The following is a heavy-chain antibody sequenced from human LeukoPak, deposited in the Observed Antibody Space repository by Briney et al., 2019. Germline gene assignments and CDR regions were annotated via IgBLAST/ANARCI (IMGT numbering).Heavy chain of an antibody. CDR3: ARKGGHFDY. CDR1: GDSINNYY. J-gene: IGHJ4*02. CDR2: VYYNGSA. D-gene: IGHD2-15*01. V-gene: IGHV4-59*01. Sequence: SETLSLTCTVSGDSINNYYWSWVRQSPGKGPEWIGYVYYNGSAKYNPSLKSRVTISVDMSKNQFSLKVSSVTAADTAIYYCARKGGHFDYWGQGTLVTVSS.